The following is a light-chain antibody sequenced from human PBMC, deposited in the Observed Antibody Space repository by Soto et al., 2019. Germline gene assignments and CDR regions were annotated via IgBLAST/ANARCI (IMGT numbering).Light chain of an antibody. J-gene: IGKJ4*01. CDR2: DAS. Sequence: EIVLTQSPATLSLSPGERATLSCRASQSVGTYLAWYQQKPAQAPSLLIYDASNRATGIPARFSGSGSGTDFTLTISGLEPEDFAVYYCQQRTNWPPLTFGGGTKVEIK. CDR1: QSVGTY. V-gene: IGKV3-11*01. CDR3: QQRTNWPPLT.